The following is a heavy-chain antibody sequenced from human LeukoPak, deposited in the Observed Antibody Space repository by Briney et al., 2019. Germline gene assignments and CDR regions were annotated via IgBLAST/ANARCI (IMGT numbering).Heavy chain of an antibody. CDR1: GFTFSSYA. CDR2: ISYDGSNK. V-gene: IGHV3-30*04. D-gene: IGHD2-2*02. J-gene: IGHJ5*02. CDR3: ARQYQYCSSTSCYRDNWFDP. Sequence: GGSLRLSCAASGFTFSSYAMHWVRQAPGRGLEWVAVISYDGSNKYYADSVKGRFTISRDNSKNTLYLQMNSLRAEDTAVYYCARQYQYCSSTSCYRDNWFDPWGQGTLVTVSS.